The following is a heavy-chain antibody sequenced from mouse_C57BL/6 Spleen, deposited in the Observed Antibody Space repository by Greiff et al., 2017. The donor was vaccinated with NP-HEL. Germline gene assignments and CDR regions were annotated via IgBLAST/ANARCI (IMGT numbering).Heavy chain of an antibody. CDR1: GYTFTSYW. CDR2: IDPSDSYT. Sequence: VQLQQPGAELVMPGASVKLSCKASGYTFTSYWMHWVKQRPGQGLEWIGEIDPSDSYTNYNQKFKGKSTLTVDKSSSTAYMQLSSLTSEDSAVYYCARGGYGSSLYYYAMDYWGQGTSVTVSS. D-gene: IGHD1-1*01. J-gene: IGHJ4*01. CDR3: ARGGYGSSLYYYAMDY. V-gene: IGHV1-69*01.